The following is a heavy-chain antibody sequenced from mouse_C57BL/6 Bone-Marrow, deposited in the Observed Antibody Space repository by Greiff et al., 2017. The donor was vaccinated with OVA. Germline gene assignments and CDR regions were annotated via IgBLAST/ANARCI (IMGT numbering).Heavy chain of an antibody. J-gene: IGHJ2*01. CDR1: GYTFTSYG. Sequence: QVQLKESGAELARPGASVTLSCTASGYTFTSYGISWVKQRTGQGLVWIGEIYPRSGNTYYNEKFKGKATLTADKSSSTAYMELRSLTSEDSAVEFCARQDVGYFDYWGQGTTLTVSA. CDR2: IYPRSGNT. V-gene: IGHV1-81*01. CDR3: ARQDVGYFDY.